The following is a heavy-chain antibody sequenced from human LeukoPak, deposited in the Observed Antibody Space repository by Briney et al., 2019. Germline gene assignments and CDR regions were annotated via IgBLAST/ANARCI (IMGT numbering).Heavy chain of an antibody. D-gene: IGHD3-10*01. CDR2: INAGNGNT. CDR3: ARYTFGDPWKRWFDP. CDR1: GYTFTSYA. V-gene: IGHV1-3*01. Sequence: ASVKVSCKASGYTFTSYAMHWVRQAPGQRLEWMGWINAGNGNTKYSQKFQGRVTITRDTSASTAYMELSSLRSEDTAVYYCARYTFGDPWKRWFDPWGQGILVTVSS. J-gene: IGHJ5*02.